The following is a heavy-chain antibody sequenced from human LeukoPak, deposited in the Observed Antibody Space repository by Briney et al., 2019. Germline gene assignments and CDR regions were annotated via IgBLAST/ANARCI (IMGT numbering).Heavy chain of an antibody. J-gene: IGHJ4*02. D-gene: IGHD2-15*01. CDR2: INPNSGGT. V-gene: IGHV1-2*02. Sequence: ASVKVSCKASGYTFTGYYMHWVRQAPGQGLEWMGWINPNSGGTNYAQKFQGRVTMTRDTSISTAYMELSRLRSDDTAVYYCARDGTAGYCSGGSCYSGVDYWGQGTLVTVSS. CDR1: GYTFTGYY. CDR3: ARDGTAGYCSGGSCYSGVDY.